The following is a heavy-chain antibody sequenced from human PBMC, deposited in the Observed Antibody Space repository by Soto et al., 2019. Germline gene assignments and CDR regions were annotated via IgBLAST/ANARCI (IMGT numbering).Heavy chain of an antibody. CDR2: IYYSGST. D-gene: IGHD1-1*01. CDR1: GGSISSYY. CDR3: ARPKLDVSAYFDS. Sequence: SETLSLTCTVSGGSISSYYWSWIRQPPGKGLEWIGYIYYSGSTNYNPSLKSRVTISVDTSKNQFSLKLSSVTAADTAVYYCARPKLDVSAYFDSWGQGALVTVSS. J-gene: IGHJ4*02. V-gene: IGHV4-59*08.